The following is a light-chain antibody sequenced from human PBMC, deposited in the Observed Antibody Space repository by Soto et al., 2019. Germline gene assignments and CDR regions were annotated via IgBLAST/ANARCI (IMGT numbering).Light chain of an antibody. V-gene: IGLV2-8*01. Sequence: QSALTQPPSASGSPGQSVTISCTGTSSDVGGYDYVSWYQQHPGKAPKRMIYEVSKQPSGVPDRFSGSKSGNTASLTVSGLQAEDEADYYCSSYAGSKILVFGGGTKVTVL. CDR3: SSYAGSKILV. CDR2: EVS. CDR1: SSDVGGYDY. J-gene: IGLJ2*01.